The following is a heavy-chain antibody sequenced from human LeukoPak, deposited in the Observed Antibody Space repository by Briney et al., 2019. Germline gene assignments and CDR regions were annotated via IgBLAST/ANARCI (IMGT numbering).Heavy chain of an antibody. V-gene: IGHV3-23*01. J-gene: IGHJ4*02. CDR3: AKASGYSYGYFDY. CDR1: GFTFSSYD. CDR2: ISGSGGST. Sequence: GGSLRLSCAASGFTFSSYDMHWVRQAPGKGLEWVSAISGSGGSTYYADSVKGRFTISRDNSKNTLYLQMNSLRAEDTAVYYCAKASGYSYGYFDYWGQGTLVTVSS. D-gene: IGHD5-18*01.